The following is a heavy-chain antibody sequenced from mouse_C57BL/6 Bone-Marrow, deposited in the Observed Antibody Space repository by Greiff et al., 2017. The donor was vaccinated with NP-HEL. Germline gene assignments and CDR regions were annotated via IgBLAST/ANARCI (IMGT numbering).Heavy chain of an antibody. V-gene: IGHV1-18*01. CDR3: ARFGITTYFDY. J-gene: IGHJ2*01. CDR2: INPNNGDT. CDR1: GYTFTDYN. Sequence: VQLQQSGPELVKPGASVKIPCKASGYTFTDYNMDWVKQSHGKRLEWIGDINPNNGDTNYNQKFKGKATLTVDKSSSTAYMELRSLTSEDTAVYYGARFGITTYFDYWGQGTTLTVSS. D-gene: IGHD1-1*01.